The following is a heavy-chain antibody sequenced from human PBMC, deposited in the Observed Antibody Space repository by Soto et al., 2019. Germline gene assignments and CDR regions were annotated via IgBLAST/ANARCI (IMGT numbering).Heavy chain of an antibody. J-gene: IGHJ6*02. CDR2: INHSGST. CDR1: GGSLSGYY. V-gene: IGHV4-34*01. D-gene: IGHD1-1*01. Sequence: QVQLQQWGAGLLKPSETLSLTCAVYGGSLSGYYGNWIRQSPGKGLEWIGEINHSGSTNYNPSLKRRVTISIDTSKQQFSLKLSSVTAADPAVYYCARTRNLDVWGQGTTVIVSS. CDR3: ARTRNLDV.